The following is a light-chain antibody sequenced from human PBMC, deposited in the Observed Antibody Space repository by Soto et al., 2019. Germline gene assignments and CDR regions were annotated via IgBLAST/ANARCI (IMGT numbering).Light chain of an antibody. Sequence: EIVLTQSPGTLSLSPGERATLSCRASQSVSSSYLAWYQQKPVQAPRLLIYGASSRAAGIPARFIGSGSGTDFTLTISSLEPEDFAVYYWQQYGGSPPYTFGQGTKLEIK. J-gene: IGKJ2*01. CDR3: QQYGGSPPYT. CDR1: QSVSSSY. CDR2: GAS. V-gene: IGKV3-20*01.